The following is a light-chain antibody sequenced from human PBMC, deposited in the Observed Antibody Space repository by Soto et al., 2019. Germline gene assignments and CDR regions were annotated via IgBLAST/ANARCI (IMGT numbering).Light chain of an antibody. CDR3: AAWDDSLSGPGV. Sequence: QSVLTQPPSASGTPGQRVTISCSGSSSNIGSNYVYWYQQLPGTAPKLLIYRNNQRPSGVPDRFSGSKSGTSAPLAISGLRSEDEADYYCAAWDDSLSGPGVFGGGTKLTVL. J-gene: IGLJ3*02. V-gene: IGLV1-47*01. CDR1: SSNIGSNY. CDR2: RNN.